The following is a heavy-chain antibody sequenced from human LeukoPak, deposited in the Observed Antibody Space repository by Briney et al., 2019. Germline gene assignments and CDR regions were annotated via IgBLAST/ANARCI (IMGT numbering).Heavy chain of an antibody. Sequence: SETLSLTCTVSGGSISSYYWSWIRQPPGKGLEYIGYIYYSGNTNSNPSLNSRVPISVDTSKNQFSLKLSSVTAADTAVYYCARRGSGASLEYYFDLWGRGTLVTVSS. CDR1: GGSISSYY. CDR2: IYYSGNT. V-gene: IGHV4-59*08. J-gene: IGHJ2*01. CDR3: ARRGSGASLEYYFDL. D-gene: IGHD1-14*01.